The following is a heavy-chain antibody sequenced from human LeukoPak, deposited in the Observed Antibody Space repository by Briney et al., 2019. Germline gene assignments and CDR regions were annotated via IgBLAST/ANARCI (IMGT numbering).Heavy chain of an antibody. CDR1: GFTFSAAW. V-gene: IGHV3-15*01. D-gene: IGHD6-13*01. CDR3: TTVGSSWGFDY. CDR2: IKNRSDGGAT. J-gene: IGHJ4*02. Sequence: GGSLRLSCAASGFTFSAAWMIWVRQTPGKGLECVGRIKNRSDGGATDYPTPVKGRFAISRDDSKNTLYLQMNSLKIEDTGVYYCTTVGSSWGFDYWGQGTLVTVSS.